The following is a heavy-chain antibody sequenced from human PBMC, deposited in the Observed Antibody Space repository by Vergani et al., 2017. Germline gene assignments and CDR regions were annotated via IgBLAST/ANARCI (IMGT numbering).Heavy chain of an antibody. CDR1: GGSISSGGYY. CDR2: IYYSGST. J-gene: IGHJ4*02. CDR3: ARYDYGDYYFDY. V-gene: IGHV4-31*03. D-gene: IGHD4-17*01. Sequence: QVQLQESGPGLVKPSQTLSLTCTVSGGSISSGGYYWSWIRQHPGKGLEWIGYIYYSGSTYYNPSLKSRVTISVDTSKYQFSLKLSSVTAADTAVYYCARYDYGDYYFDYWGQGTLVTVSS.